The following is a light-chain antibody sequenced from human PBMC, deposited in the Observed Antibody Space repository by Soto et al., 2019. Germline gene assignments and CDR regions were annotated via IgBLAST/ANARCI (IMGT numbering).Light chain of an antibody. CDR3: QQRSSWPPIP. Sequence: EIVLTQSPAILSLSPGERGTLSCRASQSIGNFLAWYQRKPGQPPRLLIFDASNRAAGVPARFSGSGSGTDFTLTIRSLEPEDFAVYFCQQRSSWPPIPFGQGTRLEI. J-gene: IGKJ5*01. V-gene: IGKV3-11*01. CDR1: QSIGNF. CDR2: DAS.